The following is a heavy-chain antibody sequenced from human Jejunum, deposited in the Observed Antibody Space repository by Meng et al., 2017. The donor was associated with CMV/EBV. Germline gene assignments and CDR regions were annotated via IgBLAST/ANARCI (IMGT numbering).Heavy chain of an antibody. CDR1: GNTLDSST. J-gene: IGHJ4*02. CDR2: IIVIFGTP. CDR3: ARGPSYYDIIY. D-gene: IGHD3-10*01. Sequence: SCKTSGNTLDSSTIAWVRQAPGQGLGWLDGIIVIFGTPNYAQNFQGRVTITTDEAASTTYMEMNNLRSEDTAVYFCARGPSYYDIIYWGPGTLVTVSS. V-gene: IGHV1-69*05.